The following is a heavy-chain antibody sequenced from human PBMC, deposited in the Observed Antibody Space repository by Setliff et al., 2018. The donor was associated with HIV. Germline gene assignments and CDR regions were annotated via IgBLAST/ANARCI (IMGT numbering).Heavy chain of an antibody. Sequence: PSETLSLTCTVSGGSISSYFWSWIRQPPGKGLEWIGYIYTNGSTNYNPSLKSRVTISVDTSKNRFSLKLSSVTAADTAVYYCARLYDSSADYYYYMDVWGKGTTVTVSS. CDR3: ARLYDSSADYYYYMDV. CDR1: GGSISSYF. J-gene: IGHJ6*03. D-gene: IGHD3-22*01. CDR2: IYTNGST. V-gene: IGHV4-4*08.